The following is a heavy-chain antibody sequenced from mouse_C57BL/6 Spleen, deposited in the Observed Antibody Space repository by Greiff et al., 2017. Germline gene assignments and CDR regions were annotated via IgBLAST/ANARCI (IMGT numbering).Heavy chain of an antibody. Sequence: VQLKESGPELVKPGASVKIPCKASGYTFTDYNMDWVKQSHGKSLEWIGDINPNNGGTIYNQKFKGKATLTVDKSSSTAYMELRSLTSEDTAVYYCARPIYYGNYGWFAYWGQGTLVTVSA. D-gene: IGHD2-1*01. CDR2: INPNNGGT. CDR1: GYTFTDYN. J-gene: IGHJ3*01. CDR3: ARPIYYGNYGWFAY. V-gene: IGHV1-18*01.